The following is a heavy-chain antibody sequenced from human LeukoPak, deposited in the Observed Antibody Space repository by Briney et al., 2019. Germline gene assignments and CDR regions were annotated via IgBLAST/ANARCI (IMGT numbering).Heavy chain of an antibody. Sequence: GGSLRLSCAASGFTFSSSAMSWVRQAPGKGLEWVSAISNNGGYTYYADPVQGRFTISRDNSKSTLCLQMNSLRAEDTAVYYCAKQLGYCSDGSCYFPYWGQGTLVTVSS. D-gene: IGHD2-15*01. CDR2: ISNNGGYT. V-gene: IGHV3-23*01. CDR3: AKQLGYCSDGSCYFPY. CDR1: GFTFSSSA. J-gene: IGHJ4*02.